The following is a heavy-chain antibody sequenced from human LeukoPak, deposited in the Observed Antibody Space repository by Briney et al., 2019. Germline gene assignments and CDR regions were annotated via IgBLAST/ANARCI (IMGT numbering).Heavy chain of an antibody. CDR3: ARDRYYYDSSGLDACDI. D-gene: IGHD3-22*01. CDR1: GDSISTYY. Sequence: KSSETLSLTCTVSGDSISTYYWSWIRQPPGKGLEWIGYIYYSGSTNYNTSLKSRVTISVDTSKNQFSLKLSSVTAADTAVYYCARDRYYYDSSGLDACDIWGQGTMVTVSS. V-gene: IGHV4-59*01. J-gene: IGHJ3*02. CDR2: IYYSGST.